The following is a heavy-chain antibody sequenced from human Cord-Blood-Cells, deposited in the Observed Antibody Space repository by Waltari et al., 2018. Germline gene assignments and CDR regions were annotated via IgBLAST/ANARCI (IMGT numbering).Heavy chain of an antibody. CDR1: GGSISSSSYY. Sequence: QLQLQESGPGLVKPSETLSLTCTVSGGSISSSSYYWGWIRQPPGKGLEWIGSSYYSGSTYYNPSLKSRVTISVDTSKNQFSLKLSSVTAADTAVYYCATEGSGYSGYDKKGSLDYWGQGTLVTVSS. CDR2: SYYSGST. CDR3: ATEGSGYSGYDKKGSLDY. J-gene: IGHJ4*02. D-gene: IGHD5-12*01. V-gene: IGHV4-39*01.